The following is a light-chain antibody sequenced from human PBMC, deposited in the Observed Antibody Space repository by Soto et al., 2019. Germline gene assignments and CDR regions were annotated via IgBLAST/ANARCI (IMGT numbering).Light chain of an antibody. CDR1: RSVSSNY. Sequence: EIVLTQSPGTLSLSPGETATLSCRASRSVSSNYLAWYQQRPGQAPRLLIYDTSNRATGIPARFSGSGSGTDFTLTISSMEREDFAFYYCQQRSDWRLTCGGGTRVDIK. CDR3: QQRSDWRLT. CDR2: DTS. V-gene: IGKV3D-20*02. J-gene: IGKJ4*01.